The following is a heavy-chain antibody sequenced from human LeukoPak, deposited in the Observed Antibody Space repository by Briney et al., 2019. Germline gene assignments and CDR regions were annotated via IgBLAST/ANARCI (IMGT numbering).Heavy chain of an antibody. D-gene: IGHD3-22*01. V-gene: IGHV3-30*04. J-gene: IGHJ4*02. CDR3: AKDIGSSGYYHLDY. Sequence: GGSLRLSCAASGFIFDTHIMHWVRQAPGKVLGWVAVLSSNGGNEDYADSVKGRFTISRDNAKTSLYLQMNSLRAEDTAFYYCAKDIGSSGYYHLDYWGQGTLVTVSS. CDR1: GFIFDTHI. CDR2: LSSNGGNE.